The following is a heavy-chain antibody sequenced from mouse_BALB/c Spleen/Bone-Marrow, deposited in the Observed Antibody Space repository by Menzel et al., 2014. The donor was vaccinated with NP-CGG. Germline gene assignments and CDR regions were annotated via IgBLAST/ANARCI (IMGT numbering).Heavy chain of an antibody. CDR3: ARGKTGFYGMDY. J-gene: IGHJ4*01. Sequence: VKLMESGAELARPGASVKMSCKASGYTSTNYTMHWVKPRPGQGLEWIGYINPSSGYTNYNQKFKDTATLTADKSSSTAYMQLSSLTSADSAVYYCARGKTGFYGMDYWGQGASVTVSS. D-gene: IGHD4-1*01. V-gene: IGHV1-4*01. CDR1: GYTSTNYT. CDR2: INPSSGYT.